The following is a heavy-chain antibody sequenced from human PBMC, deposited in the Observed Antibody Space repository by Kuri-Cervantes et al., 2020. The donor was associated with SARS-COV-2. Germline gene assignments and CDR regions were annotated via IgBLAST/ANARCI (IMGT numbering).Heavy chain of an antibody. Sequence: ESPMISCAASGFTFSNAWMSWVRQAPGKGMEWVGRIKSKTDGGTTDYAAPVKGRFTISRDDSKNTLYPQMNSLKTEDTAVYYCTTVRSSSFYGYWGQGTLVTVSS. CDR2: IKSKTDGGTT. D-gene: IGHD6-6*01. V-gene: IGHV3-15*01. CDR3: TTVRSSSFYGY. CDR1: GFTFSNAW. J-gene: IGHJ4*02.